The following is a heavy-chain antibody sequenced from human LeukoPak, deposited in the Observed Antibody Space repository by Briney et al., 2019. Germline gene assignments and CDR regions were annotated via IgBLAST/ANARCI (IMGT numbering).Heavy chain of an antibody. J-gene: IGHJ3*02. D-gene: IGHD2-21*01. Sequence: PSETLSLTCTVSGGSISSYYWSWIRQPPGKGLEWIGYIYYSGSTNYNPSLKSRVTISVDTSKNQFSLKLSSVTAADTAVYYCARGGFGEGAFDIWGQGTMVTVSS. CDR1: GGSISSYY. CDR3: ARGGFGEGAFDI. CDR2: IYYSGST. V-gene: IGHV4-59*01.